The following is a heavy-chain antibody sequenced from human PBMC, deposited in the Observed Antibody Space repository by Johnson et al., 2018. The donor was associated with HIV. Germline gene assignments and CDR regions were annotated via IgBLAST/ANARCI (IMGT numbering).Heavy chain of an antibody. Sequence: QVQLVESGGGVVQPGGSLRLSCAASGFTFSSYGLHWVRQAPGKGLEWVAFIRYDGSNKYYAASVKGRFTISRDNSKNTLYLQMNSLRAEDTAVYYCAKETPSSGGTFDIWGQGTMVTVSS. D-gene: IGHD6-25*01. CDR1: GFTFSSYG. CDR3: AKETPSSGGTFDI. CDR2: IRYDGSNK. V-gene: IGHV3-30*02. J-gene: IGHJ3*02.